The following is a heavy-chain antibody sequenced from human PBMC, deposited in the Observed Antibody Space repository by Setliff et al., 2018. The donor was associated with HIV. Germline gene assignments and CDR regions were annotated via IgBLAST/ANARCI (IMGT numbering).Heavy chain of an antibody. CDR2: IIPVLNIA. CDR1: GGTFSSHG. CDR3: VRVGPWYYARSGYLASWDY. Sequence: SVKVSCKASGGTFSSHGISWVRQAPGQGLEWMGGIIPVLNIANYAQRFQGSVTITPDHSTTTTYMELTSLRADDTAVYYCVRVGPWYYARSGYLASWDYWGQGTPVTSPQ. D-gene: IGHD3-22*01. V-gene: IGHV1-69*10. J-gene: IGHJ4*02.